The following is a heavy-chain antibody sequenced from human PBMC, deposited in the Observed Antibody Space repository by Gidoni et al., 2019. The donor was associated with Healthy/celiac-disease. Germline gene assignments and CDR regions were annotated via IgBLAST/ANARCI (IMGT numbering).Heavy chain of an antibody. Sequence: QVQLQESGPGLVKPSQTLSLTCTVSGGSISSGGYYWSWIRQHPGKGLEWIGYIYSSGSTYYNPSLKSRVTISVDTSKNQFSLKLSSVTAADTAVYYCARGYCSGGSCYPYYFDYWGQGTLVTVSS. D-gene: IGHD2-15*01. CDR1: GGSISSGGYY. CDR3: ARGYCSGGSCYPYYFDY. J-gene: IGHJ4*02. V-gene: IGHV4-31*03. CDR2: IYSSGST.